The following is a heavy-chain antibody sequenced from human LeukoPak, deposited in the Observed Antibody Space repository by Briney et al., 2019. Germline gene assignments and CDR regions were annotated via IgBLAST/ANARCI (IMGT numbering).Heavy chain of an antibody. CDR1: GGSISSGSYY. CDR2: IYTSGST. J-gene: IGHJ4*02. D-gene: IGHD6-19*01. Sequence: SQTLSLTCTVSGGSISSGSYYWSWIRQPAGKGLEWIGRIYTSGSTNYNPSLKSRVTISVDTSKNQFSLKLSSVTAADTAVYYCARVWGYSSGWYESLDYWGQGTLVTVSS. CDR3: ARVWGYSSGWYESLDY. V-gene: IGHV4-61*02.